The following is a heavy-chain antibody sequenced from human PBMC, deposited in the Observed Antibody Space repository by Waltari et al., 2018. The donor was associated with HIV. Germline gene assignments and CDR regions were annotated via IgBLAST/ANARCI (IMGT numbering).Heavy chain of an antibody. Sequence: QVQLQESGPGLVKPSQTLSLTCTVSGGSISSGGYYWSWIRQHPGKGLEWIGYIYYSGSTYYNPSLKSRVTISVDTSKNQFSLKLSSVTAADTAVYYCVATIPDRGDYGDYVYGYWGQGTLVTVSS. CDR3: VATIPDRGDYGDYVYGY. V-gene: IGHV4-31*03. CDR1: GGSISSGGYY. D-gene: IGHD4-17*01. J-gene: IGHJ4*02. CDR2: IYYSGST.